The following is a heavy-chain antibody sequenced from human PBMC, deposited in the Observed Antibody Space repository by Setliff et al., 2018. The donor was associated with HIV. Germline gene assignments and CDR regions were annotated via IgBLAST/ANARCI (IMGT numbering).Heavy chain of an antibody. Sequence: SETLSLTCAVYGESFSDYYWSRIRQPPGKGLEWIGEITHSGSTNYNPSLKSRVTISVDTSKNQFSLKLTSVTAADTAVYYCARGRDYVWGSYRPRRYYYYNMDVWGKGTTVTVSS. CDR3: ARGRDYVWGSYRPRRYYYYNMDV. V-gene: IGHV4-34*01. J-gene: IGHJ6*03. CDR2: ITHSGST. D-gene: IGHD3-16*02. CDR1: GESFSDYY.